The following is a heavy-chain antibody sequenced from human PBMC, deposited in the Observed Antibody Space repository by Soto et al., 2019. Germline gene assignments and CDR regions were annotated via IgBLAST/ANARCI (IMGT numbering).Heavy chain of an antibody. Sequence: PGGSLRLSCAASGFTFTNAWMSWVRQAPGKGLEWVGRIKSKTDGGTADFAAPVKGRFSISRDDSKNTLYLQMNSLKTEDTAIYYCTTSAEVVVIPFDYWGQGTRVTVSS. CDR2: IKSKTDGGTA. CDR1: GFTFTNAW. D-gene: IGHD3-22*01. J-gene: IGHJ4*02. V-gene: IGHV3-15*01. CDR3: TTSAEVVVIPFDY.